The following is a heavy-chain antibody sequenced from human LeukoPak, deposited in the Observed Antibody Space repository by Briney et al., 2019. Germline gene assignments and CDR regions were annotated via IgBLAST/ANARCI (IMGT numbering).Heavy chain of an antibody. D-gene: IGHD3-3*01. V-gene: IGHV4-59*08. J-gene: IGHJ4*02. CDR3: ARQRFLEWYFDY. CDR1: GGSISGFY. Sequence: SETLSLTCTVSGGSISGFYWSWIRQPPGKELQWIGSIFYSGSTNYNPSLKSRVTISVDTSKNQFSLKLSSVTAADTAVYYWARQRFLEWYFDYWGQGTLVTVSS. CDR2: IFYSGST.